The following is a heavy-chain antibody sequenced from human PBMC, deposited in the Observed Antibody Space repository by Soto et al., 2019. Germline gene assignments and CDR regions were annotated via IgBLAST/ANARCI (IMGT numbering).Heavy chain of an antibody. Sequence: PSETLSLTCAVYGGSFSDYYWSWIRQPPGKGLEWIGEINHSGSTNYNPSLKSRVTISVDTSKNQFSLKLSSVTAADTAVYYCARGGRAFGVVIIHYFDNWGQGTLVTVSS. CDR1: GGSFSDYY. D-gene: IGHD3-3*01. CDR2: INHSGST. J-gene: IGHJ4*02. V-gene: IGHV4-34*01. CDR3: ARGGRAFGVVIIHYFDN.